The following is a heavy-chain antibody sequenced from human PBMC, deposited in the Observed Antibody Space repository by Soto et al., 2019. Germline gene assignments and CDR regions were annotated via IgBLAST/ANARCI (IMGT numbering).Heavy chain of an antibody. CDR3: ARAREPYSSYYYYGMDV. CDR2: IIPIFGTA. V-gene: IGHV1-69*13. Sequence: SVKVSCKASGYTFTSYYVHWVRQAPGQGLEWMGGIIPIFGTANYAQKFQGRVTITADESTSTAYMELSSLRSEDTAVYYCARAREPYSSYYYYGMDVWGQGTTVTVSS. J-gene: IGHJ6*02. D-gene: IGHD4-4*01. CDR1: GYTFTSYY.